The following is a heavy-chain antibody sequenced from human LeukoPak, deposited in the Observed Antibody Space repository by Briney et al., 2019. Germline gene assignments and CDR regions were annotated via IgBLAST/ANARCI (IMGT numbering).Heavy chain of an antibody. J-gene: IGHJ4*02. CDR2: IIPLFGTP. D-gene: IGHD5-12*01. CDR1: GDTFSRYA. V-gene: IGHV1-69*13. CDR3: ARGKLVATMDFDY. Sequence: GASGKVSCKASGDTFSRYAISWVRQAPGQGLEWSGGIIPLFGTPSYTQKFQGRVTITADESTTTAYMELSSLRSDDTAVYYCARGKLVATMDFDYWGQGTLVTVSS.